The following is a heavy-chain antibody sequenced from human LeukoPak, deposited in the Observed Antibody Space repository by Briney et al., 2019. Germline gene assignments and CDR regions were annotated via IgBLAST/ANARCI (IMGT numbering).Heavy chain of an antibody. Sequence: PGGSLRLSCAASGFTFSSYSMNWVRQAPGKGLEWVSFMSGSSNYIYYADSVKGRFTISRDNAKNSLYLQMNRLRAEDTAVYYWARVGSTWSYFDYWGQGTLVTVSS. J-gene: IGHJ4*02. CDR2: MSGSSNYI. CDR1: GFTFSSYS. CDR3: ARVGSTWSYFDY. V-gene: IGHV3-21*01. D-gene: IGHD6-13*01.